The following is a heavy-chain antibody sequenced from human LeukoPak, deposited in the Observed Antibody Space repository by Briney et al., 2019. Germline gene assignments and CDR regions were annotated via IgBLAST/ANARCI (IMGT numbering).Heavy chain of an antibody. J-gene: IGHJ4*02. Sequence: PSETLALTCTVSGGSISSYYGTWIRQPAGKGLEWIGRFYSTGSTNYNPSLNSRVTMSVDTSKNQFSLRLSSVTAADTAVYYCARDPYSGSLDYWGQGSLVTV. CDR1: GGSISSYY. CDR3: ARDPYSGSLDY. D-gene: IGHD1-26*01. V-gene: IGHV4-4*07. CDR2: FYSTGST.